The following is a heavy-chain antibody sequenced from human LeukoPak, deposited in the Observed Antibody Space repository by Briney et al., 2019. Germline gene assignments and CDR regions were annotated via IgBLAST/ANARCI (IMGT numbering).Heavy chain of an antibody. D-gene: IGHD3-9*01. Sequence: PSETLSLTCTVSDYSISSNYYWGWIRQSPGEGLEWIGSITHSGNTYYNPSLNGQATILVDTSKNQFSLKLIYVTVADTAVYYCARDSGRYFDWLLYFDSWGQGTLVTVSS. J-gene: IGHJ4*02. CDR3: ARDSGRYFDWLLYFDS. V-gene: IGHV4-38-2*02. CDR1: DYSISSNYY. CDR2: ITHSGNT.